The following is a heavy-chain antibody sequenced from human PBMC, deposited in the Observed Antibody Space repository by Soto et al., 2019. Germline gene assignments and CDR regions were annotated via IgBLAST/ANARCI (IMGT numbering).Heavy chain of an antibody. CDR3: ARDLGYCSSTSCLNWFDP. CDR1: GFTFSSYW. CDR2: INSDGSST. D-gene: IGHD2-2*01. V-gene: IGHV3-74*01. J-gene: IGHJ5*02. Sequence: GGSLRLSCAASGFTFSSYWMHWVRQAPGKGLVWVSRINSDGSSTSYADSVKGRFTISRDNAKNTLYLQMNSLRAEDTAVYYCARDLGYCSSTSCLNWFDPWGQGTLVTVPS.